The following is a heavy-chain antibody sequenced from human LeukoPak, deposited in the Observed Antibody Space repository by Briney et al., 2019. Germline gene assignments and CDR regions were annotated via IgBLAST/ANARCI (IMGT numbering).Heavy chain of an antibody. CDR2: MFHSGTT. CDR3: VRTNPWDLTYYFDY. D-gene: IGHD1-14*01. J-gene: IGHJ4*02. CDR1: GGSIKSHF. Sequence: NASETLSLTCTVSGGSIKSHFWSWVRQPPGKRLEWIGYMFHSGTTNYNPSLKSRVTISVDTSKNQFSLRLTSVTAADTAVHYCVRTNPWDLTYYFDYWGQGTLVTVSS. V-gene: IGHV4-59*11.